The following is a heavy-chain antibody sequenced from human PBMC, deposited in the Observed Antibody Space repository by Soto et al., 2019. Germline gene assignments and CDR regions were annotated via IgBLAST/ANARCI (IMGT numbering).Heavy chain of an antibody. Sequence: EVQVLESGGGLVQPGGSLRLACAASGFTFRNYAMSWVRQAAGKGLEWVATIHGGGEYTQYTDSVKGRFTISRDNSRNTVYLQMNSLRAEDTALYYCAKNRGSGSYTNWNFDVWGRGTLVTVSS. CDR3: AKNRGSGSYTNWNFDV. CDR1: GFTFRNYA. J-gene: IGHJ2*01. V-gene: IGHV3-23*01. CDR2: IHGGGEYT. D-gene: IGHD1-26*01.